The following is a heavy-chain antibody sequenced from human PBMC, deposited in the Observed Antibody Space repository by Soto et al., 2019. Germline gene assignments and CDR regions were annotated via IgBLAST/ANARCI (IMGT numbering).Heavy chain of an antibody. J-gene: IGHJ3*02. CDR2: IIPIFGTA. V-gene: IGHV1-69*13. Sequence: AVKVSCKASGGTFSSYAISWVRQAPGQGLEWMGGIIPIFGTANYAQKFQGRVTITADESTSTAYMELSSLRSEDTAVHYGARGLLRWNDFEIWGQGTMVTVSS. D-gene: IGHD4-17*01. CDR3: ARGLLRWNDFEI. CDR1: GGTFSSYA.